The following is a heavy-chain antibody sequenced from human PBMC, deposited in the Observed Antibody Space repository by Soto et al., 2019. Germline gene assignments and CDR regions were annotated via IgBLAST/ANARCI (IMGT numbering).Heavy chain of an antibody. CDR3: AKVQDVILTGYYPHYYYGMEV. CDR2: ISYDGSNK. V-gene: IGHV3-30*18. CDR1: GFTFSSYG. D-gene: IGHD3-9*01. J-gene: IGHJ6*02. Sequence: GGSLRLSCAASGFTFSSYGMHWVRQAPGKGLERVAVISYDGSNKYYADSVKGRFTISRDNSKNTLYLQMNSLRAEDTAVYYCAKVQDVILTGYYPHYYYGMEVWGQGARVTASS.